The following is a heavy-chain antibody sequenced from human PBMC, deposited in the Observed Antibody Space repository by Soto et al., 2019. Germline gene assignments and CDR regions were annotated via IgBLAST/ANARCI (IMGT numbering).Heavy chain of an antibody. CDR2: ISSNGGST. CDR3: VRGGYGDYVVFDY. D-gene: IGHD4-17*01. J-gene: IGHJ4*02. Sequence: GGSLRLSCSASGFTFSSYAMHWVRQAPGKGLEYVSAISSNGGSTYYAGSVKGRFTISRDNSKNTLYLQMSSLRAEDTAVYYCVRGGYGDYVVFDYWGQGTLVTSPQ. V-gene: IGHV3-64D*06. CDR1: GFTFSSYA.